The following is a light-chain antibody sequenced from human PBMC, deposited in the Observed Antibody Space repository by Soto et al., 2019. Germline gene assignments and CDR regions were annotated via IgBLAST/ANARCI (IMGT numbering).Light chain of an antibody. Sequence: EIVMTQSPATLSVSPGERVTLSCRASQSVSSNLAWYQQKSGQAPRLLIYGASTRVTGIPARFSGSGSGTEFTLTISSLQSEDFAIYYCQQYNNWPPVTVGQGTRLEIK. V-gene: IGKV3-15*01. J-gene: IGKJ5*01. CDR3: QQYNNWPPVT. CDR2: GAS. CDR1: QSVSSN.